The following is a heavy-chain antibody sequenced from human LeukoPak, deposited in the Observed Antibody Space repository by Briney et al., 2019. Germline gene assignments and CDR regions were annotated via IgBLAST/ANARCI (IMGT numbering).Heavy chain of an antibody. CDR2: IYSGGST. Sequence: GGSLRLSCAASGFTVSSNYMSWVRQAPGKGLEWVSVIYSGGSTHYADSVKGRFTIPRDNSKNTVYLQMNSLRAEDTAVYYCARDRFDDSSGSYYVPCLYWGQGTLVTVSS. V-gene: IGHV3-53*01. CDR3: ARDRFDDSSGSYYVPCLY. J-gene: IGHJ4*02. D-gene: IGHD3-22*01. CDR1: GFTVSSNY.